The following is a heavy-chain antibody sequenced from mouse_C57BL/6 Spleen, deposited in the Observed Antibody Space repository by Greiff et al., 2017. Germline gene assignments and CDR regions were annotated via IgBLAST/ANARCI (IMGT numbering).Heavy chain of an antibody. Sequence: QVQLKQPGAELVRPGSSVKLSCKASGYTFTSYWMDWVKQRPGQGLEWIGNIYPSDSETHYNQKFKDKATLTVDKSSSTAYMQLSSLTSEDSAVYYCARFYSNYWYFDVWGTGTTVTVSS. CDR3: ARFYSNYWYFDV. J-gene: IGHJ1*03. D-gene: IGHD2-5*01. V-gene: IGHV1-61*01. CDR2: IYPSDSET. CDR1: GYTFTSYW.